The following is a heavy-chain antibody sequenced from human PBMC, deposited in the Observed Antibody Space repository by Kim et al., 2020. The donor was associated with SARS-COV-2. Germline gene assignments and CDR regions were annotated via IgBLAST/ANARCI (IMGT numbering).Heavy chain of an antibody. D-gene: IGHD6-6*01. Sequence: SETLSLTCTVSGGSISSSSYYWGWIRQPPGKGLEWIGSIYYSGSTYYNPSLKSRVTISVDTSKNQFSLKLSSVTAADTAVYYCARPDDIAARFDYWGQGTLVTVSS. CDR1: GGSISSSSYY. J-gene: IGHJ4*02. V-gene: IGHV4-39*01. CDR3: ARPDDIAARFDY. CDR2: IYYSGST.